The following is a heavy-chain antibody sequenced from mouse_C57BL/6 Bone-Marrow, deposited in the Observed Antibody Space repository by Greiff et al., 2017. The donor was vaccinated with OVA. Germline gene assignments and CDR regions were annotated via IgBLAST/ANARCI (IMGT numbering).Heavy chain of an antibody. Sequence: QVQLQQSGAELVRPGASVTLSCKASGYTFTDYEMHWVKQTPVHGLEWIGAIDPETGGTAYNQKFKGKAILTADKSSSTAYMELRSLTSEDSAVYYCTRDYYGRYYFDYWGQGTTLTVSS. CDR3: TRDYYGRYYFDY. J-gene: IGHJ2*01. V-gene: IGHV1-15*01. D-gene: IGHD1-1*01. CDR2: IDPETGGT. CDR1: GYTFTDYE.